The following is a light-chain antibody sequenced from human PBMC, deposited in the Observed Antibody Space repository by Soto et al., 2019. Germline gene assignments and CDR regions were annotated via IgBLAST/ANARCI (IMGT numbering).Light chain of an antibody. CDR3: SSYTSSSTYNYV. Sequence: QSALTQPASVSGSPGQSITISCTGTSSDVGGYNYVSWYQQHPGKAPKLMIYEVSNRPSGVSNRFSGSKSGNTASLTISGLQAEDEADYSCSSYTSSSTYNYVFGTGTRSPP. J-gene: IGLJ1*01. CDR2: EVS. CDR1: SSDVGGYNY. V-gene: IGLV2-14*01.